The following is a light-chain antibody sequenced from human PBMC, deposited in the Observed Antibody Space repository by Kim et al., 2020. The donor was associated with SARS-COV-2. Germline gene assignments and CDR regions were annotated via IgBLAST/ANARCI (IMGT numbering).Light chain of an antibody. V-gene: IGKV3-15*01. CDR3: QQYNNWPRT. Sequence: PGERGPLSCKGKQSVSSNLGRVPQEPGPAPRLLIYGASTRATGIPARFSGSGSGTEFTLTISSLQSEDFAVYYCQQYNNWPRTFGQGTKVDIK. CDR2: GAS. J-gene: IGKJ1*01. CDR1: QSVSSN.